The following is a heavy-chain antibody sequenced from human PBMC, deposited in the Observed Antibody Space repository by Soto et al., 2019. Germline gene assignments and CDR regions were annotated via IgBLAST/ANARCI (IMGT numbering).Heavy chain of an antibody. D-gene: IGHD2-8*02. V-gene: IGHV1-69*02. J-gene: IGHJ3*02. CDR2: IIPILGIA. CDR1: GGTFSSYT. Sequence: AASVKVSCKASGGTFSSYTISLVRQAPGQGLEWMGRIIPILGIANYAQKFQGRVTITADKSTSTAYMELSSLRSEDTAVYYCARASLVRSTAGGHDAFDIWGQGTMVTVSS. CDR3: ARASLVRSTAGGHDAFDI.